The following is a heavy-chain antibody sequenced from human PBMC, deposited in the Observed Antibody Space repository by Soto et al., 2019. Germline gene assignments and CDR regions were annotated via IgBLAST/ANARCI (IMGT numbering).Heavy chain of an antibody. J-gene: IGHJ5*02. Sequence: QVQLVQSGAEVKKPGSSVKVSCKASGGTFSSYAISWVRQAPGQGLEWMGGIIPIFGTANYAQKFQGRVTITADESTRTAYRALSSLRSEDTAVYYCASEVGRGPGWCDPWGPGTLVTVSS. V-gene: IGHV1-69*12. CDR1: GGTFSSYA. CDR2: IIPIFGTA. D-gene: IGHD1-26*01. CDR3: ASEVGRGPGWCDP.